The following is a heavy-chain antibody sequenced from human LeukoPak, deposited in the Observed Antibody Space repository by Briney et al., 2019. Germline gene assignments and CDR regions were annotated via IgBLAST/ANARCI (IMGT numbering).Heavy chain of an antibody. CDR3: ARLRDFWSGYRFYYYGMDV. D-gene: IGHD3-3*01. CDR2: IYSGGNT. CDR1: GFTVSSNY. J-gene: IGHJ6*02. V-gene: IGHV3-53*01. Sequence: GGSLRLSCAASGFTVSSNYMSWVRQAPGKGLEWVSVIYSGGNTDYADSVKGRFTISRDNSKNTLYIQMNSLRAEDTAVYYCARLRDFWSGYRFYYYGMDVWGQGTTVTVSS.